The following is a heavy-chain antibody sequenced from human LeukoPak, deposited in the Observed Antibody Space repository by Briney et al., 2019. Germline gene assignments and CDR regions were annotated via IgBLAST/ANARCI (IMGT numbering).Heavy chain of an antibody. Sequence: PSETLSVTCTVSGGSISSSSHYWGWIRQPPGKGLEWIGSMYYRGSTYHNPSLKSRVTISVDTSKNQFSLKLSSVTAADTAVYYCATTTIRLGYWGQGTLVTVSS. D-gene: IGHD1-26*01. CDR2: MYYRGST. V-gene: IGHV4-39*07. CDR1: GGSISSSSHY. CDR3: ATTTIRLGY. J-gene: IGHJ4*02.